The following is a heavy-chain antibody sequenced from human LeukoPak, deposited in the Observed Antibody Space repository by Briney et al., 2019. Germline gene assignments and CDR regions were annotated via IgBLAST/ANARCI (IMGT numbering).Heavy chain of an antibody. CDR3: ARDGLLSIYYGSGSYPGSFDP. V-gene: IGHV1-18*01. CDR1: GGTFSSYA. J-gene: IGHJ5*02. D-gene: IGHD3-10*01. Sequence: ASVKVSCKASGGTFSSYAISWVRQAPGQGLEWMGWISAYNGNTNYAQKLQGRVTMTTDTSTSTAYMELRSLRSDDTAVYYCARDGLLSIYYGSGSYPGSFDPWAREPWSPSPQ. CDR2: ISAYNGNT.